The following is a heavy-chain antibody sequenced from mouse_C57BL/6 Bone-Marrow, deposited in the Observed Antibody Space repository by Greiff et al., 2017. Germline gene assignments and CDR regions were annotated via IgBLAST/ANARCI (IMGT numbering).Heavy chain of an antibody. CDR3: ATLNSLFDY. J-gene: IGHJ2*01. CDR2: INPSSGYT. D-gene: IGHD6-2*01. CDR1: GYTFTSYT. Sequence: QVQLQQSGAELARPGASVKMSCKASGYTFTSYTMHWVKQRPGKGLEWIGYINPSSGYTKYNQKFKDKATLTADKSSSTAYMQLSSLTSEDSAVYYCATLNSLFDYWGKGTTLTVSS. V-gene: IGHV1-4*01.